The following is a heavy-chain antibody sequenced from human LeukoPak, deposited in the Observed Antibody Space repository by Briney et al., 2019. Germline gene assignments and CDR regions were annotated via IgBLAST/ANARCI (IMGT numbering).Heavy chain of an antibody. J-gene: IGHJ4*02. CDR3: SGGVPDARIDY. CDR1: GGTFSGYY. CDR2: INHSRST. V-gene: IGHV4-34*01. D-gene: IGHD2-2*01. Sequence: SDTLTLTCAAYGGTFSGYYWSWIRQPPGKGLEWMGGINHSRSTTYNPSLKKRVTISVYTSKNQLPLTLSSVTAADTAASYCSGGVPDARIDYWGQGTLVTVSS.